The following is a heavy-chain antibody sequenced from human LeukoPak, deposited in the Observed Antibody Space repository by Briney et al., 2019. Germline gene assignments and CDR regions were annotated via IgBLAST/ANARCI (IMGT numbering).Heavy chain of an antibody. D-gene: IGHD2-15*01. Sequence: PGGSLRLSCAASGFTFSSYAMNWVRQAPGKGLEWVAGISGSGDSTNYEDSVKGRFTISRDNSKNTLYLQMNSLRAEDTAVYYCAKSKEDCCGSFDPWGQGTLVTVSS. CDR3: AKSKEDCCGSFDP. CDR1: GFTFSSYA. CDR2: ISGSGDST. J-gene: IGHJ5*02. V-gene: IGHV3-23*01.